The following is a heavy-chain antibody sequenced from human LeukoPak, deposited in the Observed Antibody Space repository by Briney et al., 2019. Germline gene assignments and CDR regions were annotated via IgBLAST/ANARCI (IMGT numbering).Heavy chain of an antibody. CDR1: GSSFNNYR. D-gene: IGHD3-22*01. V-gene: IGHV3-20*04. CDR3: ARVGHYDSSGYWGY. J-gene: IGHJ4*02. CDR2: INWNGGST. Sequence: PGGSLRLSCAASGSSFNNYRMNWVRQAPGKGLEWVSGINWNGGSTGYADSVKGRFTISRDNAKNSLYLQMNSLRAEDTALYYCARVGHYDSSGYWGYWGQGTLVTVSS.